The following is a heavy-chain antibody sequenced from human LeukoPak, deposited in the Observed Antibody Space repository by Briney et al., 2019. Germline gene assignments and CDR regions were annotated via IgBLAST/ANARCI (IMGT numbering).Heavy chain of an antibody. CDR1: GFTFSSYD. Sequence: GGSLRLSCAASGFTFSSYDMHWVRQATGKGLELVSAIGTAGDPYYPGSVKGRFTISRENAKNSLYLQMNSLRAGDTAVYYCARGRRFGEFFWFDPWGQGTLVTVSS. D-gene: IGHD3-10*01. CDR2: IGTAGDP. J-gene: IGHJ5*02. CDR3: ARGRRFGEFFWFDP. V-gene: IGHV3-13*05.